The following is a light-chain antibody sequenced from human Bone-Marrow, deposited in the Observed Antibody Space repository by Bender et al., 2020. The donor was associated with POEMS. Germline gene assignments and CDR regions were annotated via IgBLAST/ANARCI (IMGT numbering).Light chain of an antibody. CDR3: GVWEKSIRGWV. J-gene: IGLJ3*02. Sequence: QSVLTQPPSASGTPGQRVTISCSGGSSNIGAHAVNWYQHLPGPAPPLLIYSSHRRPSEVPDRFSGSRSGISASLAISGLQSEDEDDYYCGVWEKSIRGWVFGGG. CDR1: SSNIGAHA. CDR2: SSH. V-gene: IGLV1-44*01.